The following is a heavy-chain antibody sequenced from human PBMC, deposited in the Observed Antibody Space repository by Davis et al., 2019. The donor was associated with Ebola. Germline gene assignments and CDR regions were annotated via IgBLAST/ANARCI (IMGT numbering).Heavy chain of an antibody. V-gene: IGHV5-51*01. CDR3: ARPSYYYYGMDV. Sequence: KVSCKASGGTFSSYAISWVRQAPGQGLEWMGIIYPGDSDTRYSPSFQGQVTISADKSISTAYLQWSSLKASDTAMYYCARPSYYYYGMDVWGQGTTVTVSS. CDR2: IYPGDSDT. CDR1: GGTFSSYA. J-gene: IGHJ6*02.